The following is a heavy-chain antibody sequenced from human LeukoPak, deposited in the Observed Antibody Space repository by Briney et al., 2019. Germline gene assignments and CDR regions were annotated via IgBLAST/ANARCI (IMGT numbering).Heavy chain of an antibody. Sequence: GESLQISCKGSGYSFTSYWIGWVRQMPGKGLEWMGIIYPGDSDTRYSPSFQGQVTISADKSISTAYLQWSSLGASDTAMYYCARRGIVATSSFDYWGQGTLVTVSS. J-gene: IGHJ4*02. D-gene: IGHD5-12*01. CDR2: IYPGDSDT. V-gene: IGHV5-51*01. CDR3: ARRGIVATSSFDY. CDR1: GYSFTSYW.